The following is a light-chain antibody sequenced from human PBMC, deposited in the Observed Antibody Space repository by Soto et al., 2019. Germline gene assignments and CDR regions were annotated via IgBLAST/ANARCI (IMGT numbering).Light chain of an antibody. Sequence: EIVLTQSPGTLSLSPGEIATLSCRASQSVSSSYLAWYQQKPGQAPRLLIYGASSRATGIPDRFSGSGSGTDFTLTISRLEPEDFAVYYCQQYGPFGQGTKVEIK. CDR3: QQYGP. J-gene: IGKJ1*01. CDR2: GAS. CDR1: QSVSSSY. V-gene: IGKV3-20*01.